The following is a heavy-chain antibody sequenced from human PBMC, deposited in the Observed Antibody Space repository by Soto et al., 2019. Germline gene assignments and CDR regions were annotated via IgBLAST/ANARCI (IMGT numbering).Heavy chain of an antibody. CDR3: ARRIEMTTMKTGMDV. CDR1: GYSITSGHY. CDR2: IHHSGST. V-gene: IGHV4-38-2*01. J-gene: IGHJ6*02. Sequence: ETLSLTCDVSGYSITSGHYWGWIRQPPGKGLEWIGIIHHSGSTYYNPSLKSRVTISIDTSRNRFSLKLISVTAADTAVYYCARRIEMTTMKTGMDVWGQGTTVTVSS.